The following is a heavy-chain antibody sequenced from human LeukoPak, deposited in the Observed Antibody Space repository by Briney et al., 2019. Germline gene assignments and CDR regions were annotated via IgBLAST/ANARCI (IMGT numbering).Heavy chain of an antibody. CDR2: INTKGET. CDR3: SASNDAKIAPFDH. CDR1: GVSMSAYQ. J-gene: IGHJ4*02. D-gene: IGHD2-21*01. Sequence: SETLSLTCTVSGVSMSAYQWSWVRQSPEKGLEWIGCINTKGETSYNPSLKSRVTTSVDTSKSQFSLRLTSVTAADTAVYYCSASNDAKIAPFDHWGQGAPVTVSS. V-gene: IGHV4-4*09.